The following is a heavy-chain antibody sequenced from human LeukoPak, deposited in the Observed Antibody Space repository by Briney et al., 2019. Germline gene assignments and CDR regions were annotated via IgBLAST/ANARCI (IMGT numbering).Heavy chain of an antibody. CDR1: GFTFDDYA. CDR3: AKDIGYSYGYYFDY. Sequence: GRSLRLSCAAPGFTFDDYAMHWVRQAPGKGLEWVSGISWNSGSIGYADSVKGRFTISRDNAKNSLYLQMNSLRAEDTALYYCAKDIGYSYGYYFDYWGQGTLVTVSS. V-gene: IGHV3-9*01. CDR2: ISWNSGSI. J-gene: IGHJ4*02. D-gene: IGHD5-18*01.